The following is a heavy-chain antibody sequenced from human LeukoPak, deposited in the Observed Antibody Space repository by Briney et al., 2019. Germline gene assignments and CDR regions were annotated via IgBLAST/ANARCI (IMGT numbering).Heavy chain of an antibody. J-gene: IGHJ4*02. CDR1: GFTFSSYD. V-gene: IGHV3-13*01. D-gene: IGHD3-3*01. Sequence: PGGSLRLSCAASGFTFSSYDMHWVRQTTGKGLEWVSAIGTVGDTYYPGSVKGRFTISRENAKNFLYLQMNSLRAGDTAVYYCAAIRFLESFDYWGQGTLVTVSS. CDR3: AAIRFLESFDY. CDR2: IGTVGDT.